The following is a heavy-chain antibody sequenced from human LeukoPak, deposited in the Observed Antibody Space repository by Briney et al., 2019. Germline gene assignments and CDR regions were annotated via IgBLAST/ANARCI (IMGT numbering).Heavy chain of an antibody. D-gene: IGHD1-1*01. V-gene: IGHV3-74*01. CDR1: GFTFSSHY. Sequence: QPGGSLRLSCVASGFTFSSHYMHWVRQAPGKGLVWVSRISNDGTIISYVDSVKGRFTISRDNAKNTLYLQMNSLRVEDSATYYCVPIGYALFDPWGQGTLVTVSS. CDR3: VPIGYALFDP. J-gene: IGHJ5*02. CDR2: ISNDGTII.